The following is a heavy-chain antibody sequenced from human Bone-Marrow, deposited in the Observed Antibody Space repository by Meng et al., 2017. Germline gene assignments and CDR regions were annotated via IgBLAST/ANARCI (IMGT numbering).Heavy chain of an antibody. CDR2: LNPNGGGT. CDR1: GYTFTGYY. J-gene: IGHJ5*02. Sequence: GELVQSGGGVKKPGASVTVSCKASGYTFTGYYIHWVRQAPGQGLEWMGWLNPNGGGTYYAQQFQGRVTMTRDTSINTAYLELSRLTSADTAVYYCAREGGPDKWFDPWGQGTLVTVSS. CDR3: AREGGPDKWFDP. V-gene: IGHV1-2*02. D-gene: IGHD2-15*01.